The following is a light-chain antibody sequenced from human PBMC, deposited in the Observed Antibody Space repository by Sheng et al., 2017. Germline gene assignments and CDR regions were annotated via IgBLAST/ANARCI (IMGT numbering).Light chain of an antibody. Sequence: QSVLTQPPSASGTPGQRVTISCSGSSSNIGSNYVYWYQQLPGTAPKLLIYRNNQRPSGVPDRFSGSKSGTSASLAISGLRSEDEADYYCCSHGGANNFYVFGTGTKVTVL. V-gene: IGLV1-47*01. J-gene: IGLJ1*01. CDR1: SSNIGSNY. CDR2: RNN. CDR3: CSHGGANNFYV.